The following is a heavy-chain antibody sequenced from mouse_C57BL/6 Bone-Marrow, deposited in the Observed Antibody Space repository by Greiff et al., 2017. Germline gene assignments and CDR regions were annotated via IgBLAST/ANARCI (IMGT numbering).Heavy chain of an antibody. CDR2: ISSGGSYT. CDR3: ARRGDGTMDY. J-gene: IGHJ4*01. V-gene: IGHV5-6*01. Sequence: EVQRVESGGDLVKPGGSLKLSCAASGFTFSSYGMSWVRQTPDKRLEWVANISSGGSYTYYPDSVKGRFTISRDNAKNTLYLQMSSLKSEDTAMYYCARRGDGTMDYWGQGTSVTVSS. CDR1: GFTFSSYG.